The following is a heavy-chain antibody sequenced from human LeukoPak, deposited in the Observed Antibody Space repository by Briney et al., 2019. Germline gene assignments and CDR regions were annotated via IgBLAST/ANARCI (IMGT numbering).Heavy chain of an antibody. J-gene: IGHJ4*02. CDR2: INPNSGGT. D-gene: IGHD3-22*01. V-gene: IGHV1-2*02. CDR3: ARTYYYDSSGYYSNFDY. Sequence: GASVKVSCKASGYTFTGYYMHWVRQAPGQGLEWMGWINPNSGGTNYAQKFQGRVTMTRDTSISTAYMELSRLRSDDTAVYYCARTYYYDSSGYYSNFDYWGQGTLVTVSS. CDR1: GYTFTGYY.